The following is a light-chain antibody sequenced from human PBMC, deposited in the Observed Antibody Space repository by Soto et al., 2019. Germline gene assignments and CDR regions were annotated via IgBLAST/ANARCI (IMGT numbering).Light chain of an antibody. Sequence: DIQVTQSPPTLSASVGDRVTITCRSSQGISNYLAWYQQKPGKVPKLLIFAASTLQSGVPSRFSGGGSGTDFTLTITGLQPEDVATYYCQKYSSAPHTFGQGTKVDIK. CDR3: QKYSSAPHT. CDR1: QGISNY. V-gene: IGKV1-27*01. J-gene: IGKJ1*01. CDR2: AAS.